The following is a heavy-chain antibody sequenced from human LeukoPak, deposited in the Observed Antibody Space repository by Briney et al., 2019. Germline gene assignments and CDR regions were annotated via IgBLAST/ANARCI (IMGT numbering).Heavy chain of an antibody. CDR1: GFTFRSYW. J-gene: IGHJ3*02. CDR3: ARNVDAFDI. Sequence: GGSLRLSCTASGFTFRSYWMSWVRQAPGKGLEWVANINQHGSEKYYVDSVKGRHTISRDNAKNSLFLQLNSLRAEDTAVYYCARNVDAFDIWGQGTMVTVSS. V-gene: IGHV3-7*01. CDR2: INQHGSEK.